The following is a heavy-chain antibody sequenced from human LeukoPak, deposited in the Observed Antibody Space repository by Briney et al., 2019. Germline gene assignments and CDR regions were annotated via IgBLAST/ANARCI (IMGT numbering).Heavy chain of an antibody. Sequence: SETLSLTCTVSGGSISSYYWSWIRQPPGKGLEWIGYIYYSGSTKYNPSLKSRVTISVDTSKNQFSLKLSSVTAADTAVYYCAREKTTVVTPDDAFDIWGQGTMVTVSS. D-gene: IGHD4-23*01. CDR3: AREKTTVVTPDDAFDI. CDR1: GGSISSYY. CDR2: IYYSGST. J-gene: IGHJ3*02. V-gene: IGHV4-59*01.